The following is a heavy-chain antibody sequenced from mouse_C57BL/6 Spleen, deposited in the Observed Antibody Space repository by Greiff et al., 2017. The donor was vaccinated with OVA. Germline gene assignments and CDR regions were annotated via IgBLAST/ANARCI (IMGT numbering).Heavy chain of an antibody. J-gene: IGHJ4*01. CDR1: GFSLTSYG. D-gene: IGHD2-1*01. CDR3: AKMGGNYWDYAMDY. V-gene: IGHV2-4*01. CDR2: IWSGGST. Sequence: QVQLKQSGPGLVQPSQSLSITCTVSGFSLTSYGVHWVRQPPGQGLEWLGVIWSGGSTDYNAAFISRMSISKDNSKSTSFCKRNSLHADDTAIDYCAKMGGNYWDYAMDYWGQGTAVTVSA.